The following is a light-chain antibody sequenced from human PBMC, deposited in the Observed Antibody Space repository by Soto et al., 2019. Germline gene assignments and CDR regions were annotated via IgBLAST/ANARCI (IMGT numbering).Light chain of an antibody. CDR2: KAS. Sequence: DIQMTQSPSILSASVGDRVTITCRASQGISSWLAWYQQKPGKAPNLLIHKASHLESGVPSRFSGSGSGTEFTLTISSLQPGDFATYYCQHYNTYPWTFGQGTKVEIK. CDR3: QHYNTYPWT. J-gene: IGKJ1*01. CDR1: QGISSW. V-gene: IGKV1-5*03.